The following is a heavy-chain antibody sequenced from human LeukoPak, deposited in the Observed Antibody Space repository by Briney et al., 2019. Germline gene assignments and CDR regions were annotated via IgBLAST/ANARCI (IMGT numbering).Heavy chain of an antibody. Sequence: PGGSLRLSCAASGFTFSSYWMSSVRQAPGKGLEWVANIKQDGSEKYYVDSVKGRFTISRDNAKNSLYLQMNSLRAEDTAVYYCARDLGQHYDTSDNWFDPWGQGTLVTVSS. V-gene: IGHV3-7*01. CDR2: IKQDGSEK. CDR3: ARDLGQHYDTSDNWFDP. CDR1: GFTFSSYW. D-gene: IGHD3-22*01. J-gene: IGHJ5*02.